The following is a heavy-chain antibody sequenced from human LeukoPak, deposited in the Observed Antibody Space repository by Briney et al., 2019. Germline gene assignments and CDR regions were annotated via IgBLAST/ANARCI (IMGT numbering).Heavy chain of an antibody. CDR3: ARGYDSSGYYFDY. Sequence: ASVKVSCKASGGTFSSYAISWVRQAPGQGLEWMGGIIPIFGTASYAQKFQGRVTITTDESTSTAYMELSSLRSEDTAVYYCARGYDSSGYYFDYWGQGTLVTVSS. CDR2: IIPIFGTA. CDR1: GGTFSSYA. J-gene: IGHJ4*02. V-gene: IGHV1-69*05. D-gene: IGHD3-22*01.